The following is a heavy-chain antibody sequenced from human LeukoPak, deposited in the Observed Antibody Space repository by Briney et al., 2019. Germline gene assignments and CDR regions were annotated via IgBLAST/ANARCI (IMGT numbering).Heavy chain of an antibody. CDR1: GGSISSHY. D-gene: IGHD3-10*01. Sequence: SETLSLTCTVSGGSISSHYWSWIRQPPGKGLEWIGYIYYSGSTNYNPSLKSRVTISVDTSKNQFSLKLSSVTAADTAVYYCARGRYYGSESYYNGFDYWGQGTLVTVSS. CDR3: ARGRYYGSESYYNGFDY. J-gene: IGHJ4*02. CDR2: IYYSGST. V-gene: IGHV4-59*11.